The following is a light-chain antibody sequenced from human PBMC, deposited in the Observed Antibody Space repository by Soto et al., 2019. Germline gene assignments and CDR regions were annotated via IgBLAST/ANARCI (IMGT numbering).Light chain of an antibody. CDR3: QQRSNWPPEIT. J-gene: IGKJ5*01. CDR1: QSISIY. V-gene: IGKV3-11*01. CDR2: DVF. Sequence: EIVLTQSTATLSLSPGERAPLSFRASQSISIYLAWYQQKPGQAPRLLIYDVFNRATGIPARFSGSGSGTDFTLTISSLEPEDFAVYYCQQRSNWPPEITFGQGTRL.